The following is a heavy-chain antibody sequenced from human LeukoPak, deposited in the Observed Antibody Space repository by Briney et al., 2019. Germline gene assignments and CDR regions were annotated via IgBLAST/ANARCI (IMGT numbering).Heavy chain of an antibody. CDR3: AKDRLGTLDAFDI. CDR1: GFTFSSYG. J-gene: IGHJ3*02. V-gene: IGHV3-30*18. CDR2: ISYDGNNK. Sequence: GGSLRLSCAASGFTFSSYGMDWGRQAPGKGLEWMAVISYDGNNKYYADSVKGGFTISRDNSKNTLYLQIDSLRAEDTAVYYCAKDRLGTLDAFDIWGQGTMVTVSS. D-gene: IGHD3-9*01.